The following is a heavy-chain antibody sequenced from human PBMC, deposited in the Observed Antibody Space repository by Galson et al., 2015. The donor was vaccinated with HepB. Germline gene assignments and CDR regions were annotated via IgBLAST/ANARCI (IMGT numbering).Heavy chain of an antibody. Sequence: SLRLSCAASGFTFSSYSMNWVRQAPGKGLEWVSSISSSSSYIYYADSVKGRFTISRDNAKNSLCLQMNSLRAEDTAVYYCARGSRSHYYGSGSYYNVNYWGQGTLVTVSS. J-gene: IGHJ4*02. CDR3: ARGSRSHYYGSGSYYNVNY. CDR2: ISSSSSYI. V-gene: IGHV3-21*01. D-gene: IGHD3-10*01. CDR1: GFTFSSYS.